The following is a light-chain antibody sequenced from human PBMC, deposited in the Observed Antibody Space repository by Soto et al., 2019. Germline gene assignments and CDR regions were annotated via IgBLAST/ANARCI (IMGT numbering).Light chain of an antibody. J-gene: IGKJ4*01. CDR2: EAS. V-gene: IGKV3-20*01. CDR3: QQFSSYPLT. Sequence: EIVTTPSPATLSVSPGESATHSCMSSQSVSSNLAWYQQKPGQAPRLLIYEASSRATGIPDRFSGGGSGTDFTLTISRLEPEDFAVYYCQQFSSYPLTFGGGTKVDIK. CDR1: QSVSSN.